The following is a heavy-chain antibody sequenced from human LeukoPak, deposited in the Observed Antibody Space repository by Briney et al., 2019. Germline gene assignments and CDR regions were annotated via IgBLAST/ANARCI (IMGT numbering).Heavy chain of an antibody. Sequence: SVKVSCKASGGTFSSYAISWVRQAPGQGLEWMGRIIPIFGIANYAQKFQGRVTITADKSTSTAYMELSSLRSEDTAVYYCAREGPMVPYDAFDIWGQGTMVTVSS. J-gene: IGHJ3*02. CDR1: GGTFSSYA. CDR3: AREGPMVPYDAFDI. V-gene: IGHV1-69*04. D-gene: IGHD4/OR15-4a*01. CDR2: IIPIFGIA.